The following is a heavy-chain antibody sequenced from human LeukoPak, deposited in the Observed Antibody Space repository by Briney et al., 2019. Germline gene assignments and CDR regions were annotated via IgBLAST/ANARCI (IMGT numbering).Heavy chain of an antibody. V-gene: IGHV3-64D*06. J-gene: IGHJ6*04. CDR1: GFIFSGYD. D-gene: IGHD2-2*01. CDR3: VRGVAPAAVNGMDV. CDR2: INSNGANT. Sequence: PGGSLRLSCSASGFIFSGYDMHWVRQAPGKGLEYVSAINSNGANTYYADSVKGRFTISRDSSRNTLYLQVSSLGPDDTAVYYCVRGVAPAAVNGMDVWGKGTTITVSS.